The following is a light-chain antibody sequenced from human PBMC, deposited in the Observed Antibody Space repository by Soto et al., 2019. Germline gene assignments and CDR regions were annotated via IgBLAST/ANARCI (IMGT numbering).Light chain of an antibody. V-gene: IGKV3-20*01. J-gene: IGKJ1*01. CDR1: QSISSNY. CDR2: GVS. Sequence: EIVLTQSPGTLSLSPGERATLSCRASQSISSNYVAWYQQKPGQAPRLLIYGVSSRATGIPDRFSGSGSGTDFTLTISRLEPEDVAVYFCQQYGGSRAFGQGTKVEI. CDR3: QQYGGSRA.